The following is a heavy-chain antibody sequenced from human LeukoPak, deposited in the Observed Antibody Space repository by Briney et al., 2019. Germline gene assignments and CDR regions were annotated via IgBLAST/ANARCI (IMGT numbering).Heavy chain of an antibody. V-gene: IGHV1-69*13. Sequence: VASVKVSCKASGGTFSSYAISWVRPAPGQGLEWMGGIIPIFGTANYAQKFQGRVTITADESTSTAYMELSSLRSEDTAVYYCARAFSPVLPGYNWNDLLSFDYWGQGTLVTVSS. CDR1: GGTFSSYA. CDR2: IIPIFGTA. CDR3: ARAFSPVLPGYNWNDLLSFDY. J-gene: IGHJ4*02. D-gene: IGHD1-1*01.